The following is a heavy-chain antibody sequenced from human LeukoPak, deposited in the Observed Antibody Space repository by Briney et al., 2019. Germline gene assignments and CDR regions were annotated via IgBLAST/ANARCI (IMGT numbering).Heavy chain of an antibody. Sequence: GASVKVSCKASGGTFSSYTINWVRQAPGQGLEWMGGIIPIFGTSNSAQKFQGRVTITADESTSTAYMELSSLRSEDTAVYYCARDLAGGYTEFDYWGQGTLVTVSS. CDR1: GGTFSSYT. CDR3: ARDLAGGYTEFDY. CDR2: IIPIFGTS. D-gene: IGHD2-2*02. V-gene: IGHV1-69*13. J-gene: IGHJ4*02.